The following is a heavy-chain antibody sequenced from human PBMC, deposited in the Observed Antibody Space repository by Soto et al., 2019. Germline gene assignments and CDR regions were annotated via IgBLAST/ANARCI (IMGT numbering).Heavy chain of an antibody. D-gene: IGHD2-2*01. CDR2: IYYSGST. CDR3: ARRVPAAMLDY. V-gene: IGHV4-59*01. J-gene: IGHJ4*02. Sequence: SETLSLTCAVYGGSFSGYYWSWIRQPPGEGLEWIGYIYYSGSTNYNPSLKSRVTISVDTSKNQFSLKLSSVTAADTAMYYCARRVPAAMLDYWGQGTLVTVSS. CDR1: GGSFSGYY.